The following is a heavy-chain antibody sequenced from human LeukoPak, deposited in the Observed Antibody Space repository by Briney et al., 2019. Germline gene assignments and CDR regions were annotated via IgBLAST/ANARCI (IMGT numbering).Heavy chain of an antibody. V-gene: IGHV4-39*01. Sequence: PSETLSLTCTVSGGSISSSSYYWGWIRQPPGKGLEWIGSIYYSGSTYYNPSLKSRVTISVATSQNQFSLKLSSVTAADTALYYYARQIAYYYDRSGYGYWGQGTLVTVSS. CDR1: GGSISSSSYY. D-gene: IGHD3-22*01. CDR3: ARQIAYYYDRSGYGY. J-gene: IGHJ4*02. CDR2: IYYSGST.